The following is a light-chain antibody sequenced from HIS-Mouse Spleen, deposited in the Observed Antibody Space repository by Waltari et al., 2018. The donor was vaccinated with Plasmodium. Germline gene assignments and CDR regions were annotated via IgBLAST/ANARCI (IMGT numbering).Light chain of an antibody. V-gene: IGLV3-19*01. CDR3: NSRDSSGNHQV. J-gene: IGLJ3*02. CDR1: SLRSYY. CDR2: GKN. Sequence: SSELTQDPAVSVALGQTVRITCQGDSLRSYYASWYQQKPGQAPVLVIYGKNNRPSGVPDLFSGSSSGNTASLTITGAQAEDEADYYCNSRDSSGNHQVFCGGTKLTVL.